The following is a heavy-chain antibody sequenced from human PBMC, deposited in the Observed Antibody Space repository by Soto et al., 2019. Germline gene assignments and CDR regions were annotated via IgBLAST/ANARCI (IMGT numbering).Heavy chain of an antibody. V-gene: IGHV1-2*04. CDR2: INPNSGGT. CDR3: ARAFYCSSTSCYSWFDP. J-gene: IGHJ5*02. CDR1: GYTFTGYY. Sequence: ASVKVSCKASGYTFTGYYMHWVRHAPGQGLEWMGWINPNSGGTNYAQKFQGWVTMTRDTSISTAYMELSRLRSDDTAVYYCARAFYCSSTSCYSWFDPWGQGTLVTVSS. D-gene: IGHD2-2*01.